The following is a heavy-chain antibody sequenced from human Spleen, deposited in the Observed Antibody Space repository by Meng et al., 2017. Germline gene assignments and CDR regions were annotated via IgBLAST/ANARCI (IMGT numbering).Heavy chain of an antibody. Sequence: ASVKVSCKASGYTFTSYAMHWVRQAPGQSLECVGWINVGNGDTKYSQRFQDRVTITRDTSASTAYMELSSLRSEDTAVYYCARDLGGQGRYCSGGSCYSRPVPGYWGQGTLVTVSS. CDR2: INVGNGDT. D-gene: IGHD2-15*01. J-gene: IGHJ4*02. CDR1: GYTFTSYA. CDR3: ARDLGGQGRYCSGGSCYSRPVPGY. V-gene: IGHV1-3*01.